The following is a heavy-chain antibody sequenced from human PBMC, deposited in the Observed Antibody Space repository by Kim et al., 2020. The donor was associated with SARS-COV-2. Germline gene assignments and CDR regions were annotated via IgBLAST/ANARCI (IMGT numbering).Heavy chain of an antibody. Sequence: GGSLRLSCAASGFTFSSYAMNWVRQAPGKGLEWVSTTSASGVSTTYADSVKGRFTMSRDNSKNTMYLQMNSLRAEDSALYYCAKAFSPESGSWYLAFDSWGQGALVTVSS. CDR1: GFTFSSYA. D-gene: IGHD6-13*01. CDR3: AKAFSPESGSWYLAFDS. CDR2: TSASGVST. J-gene: IGHJ4*02. V-gene: IGHV3-23*01.